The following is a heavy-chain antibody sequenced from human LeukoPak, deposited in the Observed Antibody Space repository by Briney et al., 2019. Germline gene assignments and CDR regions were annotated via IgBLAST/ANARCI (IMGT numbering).Heavy chain of an antibody. CDR3: ARGAIDIVVVVADTFFDY. CDR1: GYTFTSYG. J-gene: IGHJ4*02. V-gene: IGHV1-18*01. CDR2: ISAYNGNT. Sequence: ASVKVSCKASGYTFTSYGISWVRQAPGQGLEWMGWISAYNGNTNYAQKLQGRVTMTTDTSTSTAYMELRSLRSDDTAVYYCARGAIDIVVVVADTFFDYWGQGTLVTVSS. D-gene: IGHD2-15*01.